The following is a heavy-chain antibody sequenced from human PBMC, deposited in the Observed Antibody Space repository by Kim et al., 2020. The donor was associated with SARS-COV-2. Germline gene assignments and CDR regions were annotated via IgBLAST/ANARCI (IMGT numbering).Heavy chain of an antibody. CDR1: GGSISSSSYY. CDR3: ARGAEESAARRYYDILTGYYTPEYFQH. CDR2: IYYSGST. Sequence: SETMSLTCTVSGGSISSSSYYWGWIRQPPGKGLEWIGSIYYSGSTYYNPSLKSRVTISVDTSKNQFSLKLSPVTAADTAVYYCARGAEESAARRYYDILTGYYTPEYFQHWGQGNLVTVSS. D-gene: IGHD3-9*01. V-gene: IGHV4-39*07. J-gene: IGHJ1*01.